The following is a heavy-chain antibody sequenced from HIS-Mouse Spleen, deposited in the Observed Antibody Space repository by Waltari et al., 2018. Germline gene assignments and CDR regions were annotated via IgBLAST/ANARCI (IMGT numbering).Heavy chain of an antibody. J-gene: IGHJ2*01. D-gene: IGHD6-13*01. Sequence: QLQLQESGPGLVKPSETLPLTCTVSGGSISSSSYYWGWIRQPPGKGLEWIGSIYYSGSTYYNPSIKRRVTISVDTSKNQFSLKLGSVTAADTAVYYCAREIPYSSSWYDWYFDLWGRGTLVTVSS. V-gene: IGHV4-39*07. CDR1: GGSISSSSYY. CDR3: AREIPYSSSWYDWYFDL. CDR2: IYYSGST.